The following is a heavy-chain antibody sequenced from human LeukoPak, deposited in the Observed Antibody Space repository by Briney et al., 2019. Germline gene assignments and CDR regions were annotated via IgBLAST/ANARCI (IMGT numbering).Heavy chain of an antibody. CDR1: GDTVSSSSAA. CDR3: AREDYGGNSGTYFDY. J-gene: IGHJ4*02. D-gene: IGHD4-23*01. CDR2: TYYRSKWYN. V-gene: IGHV6-1*01. Sequence: SQTLSLTCAISGDTVSSSSAARTWIRQSPSRGLEWLGRTYYRSKWYNEYAASVRSRITINPDTSKNQFSLQLNSVTPEDTAVYYCAREDYGGNSGTYFDYWGQGTLVTVSS.